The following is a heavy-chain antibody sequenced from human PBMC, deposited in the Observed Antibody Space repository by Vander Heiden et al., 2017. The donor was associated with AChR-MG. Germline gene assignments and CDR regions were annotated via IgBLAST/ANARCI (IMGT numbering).Heavy chain of an antibody. D-gene: IGHD3-22*01. CDR2: INPNSGDT. J-gene: IGHJ3*02. CDR1: GYIFTGYY. V-gene: IGHV1-2*02. CDR3: ARAACGYLYCAHDI. Sequence: QVQLVQSGAEVKKPGASVKVSCKASGYIFTGYYMHWVRQAPGQGLEWMGWINPNSGDTNYVQKFQGRVTMTRDTSISTAYMELSRLRSDDTAVYYCARAACGYLYCAHDIWGQGTTVTVSS.